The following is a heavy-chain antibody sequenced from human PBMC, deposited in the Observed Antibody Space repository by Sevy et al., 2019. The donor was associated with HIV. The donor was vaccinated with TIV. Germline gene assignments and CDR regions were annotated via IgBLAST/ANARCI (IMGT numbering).Heavy chain of an antibody. V-gene: IGHV1-18*01. D-gene: IGHD3-10*01. J-gene: IGHJ4*02. CDR2: ISAYNGDI. CDR1: GYTFTSYG. Sequence: ASVKVSCKASGYTFTSYGISWVRQAPGQGLEWMGWISAYNGDINYSQKLQGRLTMTTDTSTSTAYMELRSLRSDDTAVYFCARSGGSGSYSDFDYWGQRTLVTVSS. CDR3: ARSGGSGSYSDFDY.